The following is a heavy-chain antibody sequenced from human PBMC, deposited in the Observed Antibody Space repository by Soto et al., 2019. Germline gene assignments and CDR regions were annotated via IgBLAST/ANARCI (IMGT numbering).Heavy chain of an antibody. CDR2: IKQDGSEK. Sequence: PGVSLRLSCAASGFTFSSYWMSWVRQAPGKGLEWVANIKQDGSEKYYVDSVKGRFTISRDNAKNSLYLQMNSLRTEDTAVYFCARDDWYRRSSTPAFDVWGKGYQVTV. CDR3: ARDDWYRRSSTPAFDV. D-gene: IGHD6-6*01. J-gene: IGHJ4*02. V-gene: IGHV3-7*03. CDR1: GFTFSSYW.